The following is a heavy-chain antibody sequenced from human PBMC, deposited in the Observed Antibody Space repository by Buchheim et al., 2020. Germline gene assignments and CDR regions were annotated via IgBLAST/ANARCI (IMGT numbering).Heavy chain of an antibody. CDR2: IHGDGRST. CDR1: GFTFSYYW. D-gene: IGHD3-10*01. Sequence: EVQLVESEGGLVQPGGSLRLSCVASGFTFSYYWMHWVRQAPGKGLVWVSHIHGDGRSTTYADSVKGRFTISRDNAKNTLYLQMNSLRAEDTAVYYCARVLGFGELTAFQHWGQGTL. J-gene: IGHJ1*01. CDR3: ARVLGFGELTAFQH. V-gene: IGHV3-74*01.